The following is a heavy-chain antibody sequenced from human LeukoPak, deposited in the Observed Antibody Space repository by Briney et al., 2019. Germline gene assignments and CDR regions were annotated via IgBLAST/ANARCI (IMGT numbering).Heavy chain of an antibody. CDR3: ARGRDFYDSSGYLDAFDI. CDR2: IYYSGST. Sequence: SETLSLTCTVSGGSISGSSYYWGWIRQPPGKGREWIGSIYYSGSTYYNPSLKSRVTISVDTSKNQFSLKLSSVTAADTAVYYCARGRDFYDSSGYLDAFDIWGQGTMVTVSS. V-gene: IGHV4-39*07. CDR1: GGSISGSSYY. D-gene: IGHD3-22*01. J-gene: IGHJ3*02.